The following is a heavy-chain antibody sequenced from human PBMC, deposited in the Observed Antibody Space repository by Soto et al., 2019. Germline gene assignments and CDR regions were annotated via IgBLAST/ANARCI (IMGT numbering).Heavy chain of an antibody. D-gene: IGHD6-19*01. CDR1: GFTFNSYA. CDR3: VKASGRQWRTVVRFDY. V-gene: IGHV3-9*01. CDR2: ISRFRGSE. J-gene: IGHJ4*02. Sequence: EVQLVESGGGLVQPGRSLRLSCVGSGFTFNSYAMHWIRQAPGKGLEWVAGISRFRGSEGYADSVRGRFTISRDDANNTLNLQMYRLTSEDTAFDYCVKASGRQWRTVVRFDYWGRGTLVTVSS.